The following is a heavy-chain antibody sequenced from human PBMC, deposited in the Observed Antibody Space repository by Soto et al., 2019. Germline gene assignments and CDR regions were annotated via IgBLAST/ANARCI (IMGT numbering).Heavy chain of an antibody. CDR2: IYCSGSGST. CDR1: GGSIISCAYY. CDR3: AIDSLLSSRLMDV. V-gene: IGHV4-31*03. J-gene: IGHJ6*02. D-gene: IGHD6-25*01. Sequence: SETLSLTCTVSGGSIISCAYYWTWIRQHPGKGLEWIGYIYCSGSGSTYYNPSLKSRVTISVDTSKNQFSLKLSSVTAADTAVYYCAIDSLLSSRLMDVWGQGTTVSVSS.